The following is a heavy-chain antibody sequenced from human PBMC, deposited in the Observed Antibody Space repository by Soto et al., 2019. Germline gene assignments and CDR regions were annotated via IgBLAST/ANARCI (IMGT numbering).Heavy chain of an antibody. CDR2: IFSNDEK. D-gene: IGHD1-7*01. Sequence: ESVPTLVNPTETLTLTCTVSGFSLSNARMGVSWIRQPPGKALEWLAHIFSNDEKSYSTSLKSRLTISKDTSKSRVVLTMTNMDPVDTATYHCPRIVDWNFPWYYYGTDAWGEGPKV. V-gene: IGHV2-26*01. CDR3: PRIVDWNFPWYYYGTDA. J-gene: IGHJ6*01. CDR1: GFSLSNARMG.